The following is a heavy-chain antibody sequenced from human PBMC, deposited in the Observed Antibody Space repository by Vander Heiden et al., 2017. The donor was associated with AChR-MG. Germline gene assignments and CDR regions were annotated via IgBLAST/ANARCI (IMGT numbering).Heavy chain of an antibody. J-gene: IGHJ5*02. CDR2: IYWNDDK. CDR1: GFSLSTSGVG. Sequence: QITLKESGPTLVKPTQTLTLTCTFSGFSLSTSGVGVGWIRQPPGKALEWLALIYWNDDKRYSPSLKSRLTITKDTSKNQVVLTMTNMDPVDTATYYCAHARTYYDFWSGLEDDPANWFDPWGQGTLVTVSS. V-gene: IGHV2-5*01. D-gene: IGHD3-3*01. CDR3: AHARTYYDFWSGLEDDPANWFDP.